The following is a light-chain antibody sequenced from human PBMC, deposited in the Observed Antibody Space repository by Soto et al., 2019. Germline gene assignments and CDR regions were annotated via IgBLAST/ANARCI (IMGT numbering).Light chain of an antibody. CDR3: SAWDDSLNGRV. J-gene: IGLJ3*02. CDR2: NNN. Sequence: QPVLTQPPSASGTPGQRVTISCSGSSSNIGLNTVDWYQQLPGTAPKLLIYNNNQRPSGVPDRFSGSKSATSVSLAISGLQSEDEAVHYCSAWDDSLNGRVFGGGTQLTVL. V-gene: IGLV1-44*01. CDR1: SSNIGLNT.